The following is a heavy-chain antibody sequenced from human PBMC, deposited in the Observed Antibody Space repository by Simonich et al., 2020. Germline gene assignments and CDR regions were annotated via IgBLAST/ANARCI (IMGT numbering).Heavy chain of an antibody. D-gene: IGHD6-13*01. J-gene: IGHJ4*02. CDR2: IRSSSSYI. CDR1: GFTFSSYS. Sequence: EVQLVESGGGLVKPGGSLRLSCAASGFTFSSYSMNWVRKAPGKGLDGVSSIRSSSSYIYYADSVKGRFTISRYNAKNSLYLQMNSLRAEDTAVYYCARDAAGDYWGQGTLVTVSS. V-gene: IGHV3-21*01. CDR3: ARDAAGDY.